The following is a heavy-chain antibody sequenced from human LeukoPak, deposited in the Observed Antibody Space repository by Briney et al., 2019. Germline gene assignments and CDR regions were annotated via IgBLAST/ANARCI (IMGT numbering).Heavy chain of an antibody. Sequence: ASVKVSCKASGYTFTSNYIHWVRQAPGQGLEWMGMIYPRDGSTSYAQKFQGRVTVTRDTSTSTVHMELSGLRSEDTAVYYCARDQEGFVYWAREPWSPSPQ. CDR2: IYPRDGST. J-gene: IGHJ4*02. CDR1: GYTFTSNY. CDR3: ARDQEGFVY. V-gene: IGHV1-46*01.